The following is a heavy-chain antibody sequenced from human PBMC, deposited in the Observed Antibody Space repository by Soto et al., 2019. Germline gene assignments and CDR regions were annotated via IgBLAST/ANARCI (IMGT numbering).Heavy chain of an antibody. J-gene: IGHJ6*02. CDR1: GYTFTSYD. D-gene: IGHD4-4*01. Sequence: ASVKVSCKASGYTFTSYDINWVRQATGQGLERMGWMNTNSGNTGYAQKFQGRVTMTRNTSISTAYMELSSLRSEDTALYYCARAYSNYCYYYGMDVWGQGPTVTVSS. CDR3: ARAYSNYCYYYGMDV. CDR2: MNTNSGNT. V-gene: IGHV1-8*01.